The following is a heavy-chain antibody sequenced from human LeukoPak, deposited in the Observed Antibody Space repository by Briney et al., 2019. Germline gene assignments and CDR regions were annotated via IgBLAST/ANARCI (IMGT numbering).Heavy chain of an antibody. CDR3: ARVRSSGWGDGDWFDP. Sequence: GGSLRLSCAASGFTVSSNYMSWVRQAPGKGLEWVSVIYSGGSTYYAGSVKGRFTISRDNSKNTLYLQMNSLRAEDTAVYYCARVRSSGWGDGDWFDPWGQGTLVTVSS. CDR1: GFTVSSNY. V-gene: IGHV3-66*01. D-gene: IGHD6-19*01. J-gene: IGHJ5*02. CDR2: IYSGGST.